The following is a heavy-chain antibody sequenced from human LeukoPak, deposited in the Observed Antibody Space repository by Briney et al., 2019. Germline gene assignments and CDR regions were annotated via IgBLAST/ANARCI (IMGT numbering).Heavy chain of an antibody. CDR3: AREVMGP. CDR1: GGSISSSPYY. Sequence: SETLSLTCTVSGGSISSSPYYWGWIRQPPGKGLEWIGSIFYTGNTYYNPSLKSRVTISLDTSKNQFSLNLRSVTSADTAVYYCAREVMGPWGQGTLVTVSS. V-gene: IGHV4-39*07. CDR2: IFYTGNT. J-gene: IGHJ5*02.